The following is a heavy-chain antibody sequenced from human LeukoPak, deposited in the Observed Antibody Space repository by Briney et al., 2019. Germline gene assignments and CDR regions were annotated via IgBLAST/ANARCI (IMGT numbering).Heavy chain of an antibody. V-gene: IGHV4-30-4*01. J-gene: IGHJ6*02. Sequence: PSETLSLTCTVSGGSISSGDYYWSWIRQSPGKGLEWIGYIYYSGSTYYNPSLKSRVTISVDTSKNQFSLKLSSVTAADTAVYYCARVTRYCSSTSCSYYYYYGMDVWGQGTTVTVSS. CDR3: ARVTRYCSSTSCSYYYYYGMDV. CDR1: GGSISSGDYY. D-gene: IGHD2-2*01. CDR2: IYYSGST.